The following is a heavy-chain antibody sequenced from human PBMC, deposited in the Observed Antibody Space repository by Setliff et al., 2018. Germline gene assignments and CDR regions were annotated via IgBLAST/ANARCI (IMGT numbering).Heavy chain of an antibody. J-gene: IGHJ6*03. CDR3: AKLRYYYDSSGYYYRFDYFYYYMDV. CDR2: MNSDGSTK. Sequence: FTFRSHWMHWVRQAPGEGLVWVSRMNSDGSTKNYADSVKGRFTISRDSSKNTLYLQMNSLRAEDTAVYYCAKLRYYYDSSGYYYRFDYFYYYMDVWGKGTTVTVSS. V-gene: IGHV3-74*01. CDR1: FTFRSHW. D-gene: IGHD3-22*01.